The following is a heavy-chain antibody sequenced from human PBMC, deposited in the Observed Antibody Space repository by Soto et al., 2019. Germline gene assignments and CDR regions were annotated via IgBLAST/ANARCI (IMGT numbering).Heavy chain of an antibody. CDR2: ISGSGGST. V-gene: IGHV3-23*01. Sequence: GGSLRLSCAASGFTFSSYAMSWVRQAPGKGLEWVSAISGSGGSTYYADSVKGRFTISRDNSKNTLYLQMNSLRAEDTAVYYCARRTSIGYGYYGMDVWGQGTTVTVSS. CDR1: GFTFSSYA. J-gene: IGHJ6*02. CDR3: ARRTSIGYGYYGMDV. D-gene: IGHD5-18*01.